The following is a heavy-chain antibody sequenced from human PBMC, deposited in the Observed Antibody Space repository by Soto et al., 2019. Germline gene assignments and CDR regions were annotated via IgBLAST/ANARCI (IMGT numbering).Heavy chain of an antibody. CDR1: GFTFSSYG. V-gene: IGHV3-30*03. Sequence: SLRLSCAASGFTFSSYGIHWVRQAPGKGLEWVAVISYDGSNKYYADSVKGRFTISRDNSKNTLYLQMNSLRAEDTAVYYCASDSSGYYAKRYYYYGMDVWGQGTTVTVSS. CDR3: ASDSSGYYAKRYYYYGMDV. CDR2: ISYDGSNK. D-gene: IGHD3-22*01. J-gene: IGHJ6*02.